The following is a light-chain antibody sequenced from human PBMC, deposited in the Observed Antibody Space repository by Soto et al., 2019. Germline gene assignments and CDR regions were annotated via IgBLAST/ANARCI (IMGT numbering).Light chain of an antibody. CDR1: KLGDKY. Sequence: SYELTQPPSVSVSPGQTASITCSGDKLGDKYACWYQQKPRQSPVLVIYQDSKRPSRIPERFSGSNSGNTATLTISGTQAMDEADYYCHAGDSSTVVFGGGTKLTVL. CDR3: HAGDSSTVV. V-gene: IGLV3-1*01. J-gene: IGLJ2*01. CDR2: QDS.